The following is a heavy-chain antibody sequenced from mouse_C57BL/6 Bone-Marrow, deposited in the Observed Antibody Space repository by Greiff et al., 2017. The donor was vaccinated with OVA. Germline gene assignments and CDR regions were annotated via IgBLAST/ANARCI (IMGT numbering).Heavy chain of an antibody. D-gene: IGHD3-2*02. J-gene: IGHJ4*01. Sequence: EVQLQQSGPVLVKPGASVKMSCKASGYTFTDYYMNWVKQSHGKSLEWIGVINPYNGGTSYNQKFKGKATLTVDKSSSTAYMELNSLTSEDSAVYYCATAQATDYYAMDYWGQGTSVTVSS. V-gene: IGHV1-19*01. CDR2: INPYNGGT. CDR3: ATAQATDYYAMDY. CDR1: GYTFTDYY.